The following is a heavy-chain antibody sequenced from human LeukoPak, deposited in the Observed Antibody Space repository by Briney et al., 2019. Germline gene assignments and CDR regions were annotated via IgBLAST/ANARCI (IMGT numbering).Heavy chain of an antibody. CDR2: INPSGGST. CDR1: GYTFTSYY. V-gene: IGHV1-46*01. J-gene: IGHJ4*02. CDR3: ARGPLKVVPAAINYFDY. D-gene: IGHD2-2*02. Sequence: GASVKVSCKASGYTFTSYYMHWVRQAPGQGLEWMGIINPSGGSTSYAQKFQGRVTITADESTSTAYMELSSLRSEDTAVYYCARGPLKVVPAAINYFDYWGQGTLVTVSS.